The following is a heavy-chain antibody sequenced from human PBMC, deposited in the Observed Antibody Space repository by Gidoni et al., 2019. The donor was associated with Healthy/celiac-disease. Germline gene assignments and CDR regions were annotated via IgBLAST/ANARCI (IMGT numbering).Heavy chain of an antibody. V-gene: IGHV4-34*01. Sequence: QVQLQQWGAGLLKPSETLSLTCAVYGGSFSGYSWSWIRQPPGKGLEWIGEINHSGSTNYNPSLKSRVTISVDTSKNQFSLKLSSVTAADTAVYYCARGIGSVSNYYFDYWGQGTLVTVSS. D-gene: IGHD2-8*01. CDR1: GGSFSGYS. CDR2: INHSGST. J-gene: IGHJ4*02. CDR3: ARGIGSVSNYYFDY.